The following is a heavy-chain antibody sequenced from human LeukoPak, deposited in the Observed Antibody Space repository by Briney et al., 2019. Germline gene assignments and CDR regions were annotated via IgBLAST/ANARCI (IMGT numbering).Heavy chain of an antibody. CDR1: GFTFSSYG. CDR2: ISYDGSNK. CDR3: ASSLVGATTRAQH. J-gene: IGHJ1*01. D-gene: IGHD1-26*01. Sequence: GGSLRLSCAASGFTFSSYGMHWVRQAPGKGLEWVAVISYDGSNKYYADSVKGRFTISRDNSKNTLYLQMNSLRAEDTAVYYCASSLVGATTRAQHWGQGTLVTVSS. V-gene: IGHV3-30*03.